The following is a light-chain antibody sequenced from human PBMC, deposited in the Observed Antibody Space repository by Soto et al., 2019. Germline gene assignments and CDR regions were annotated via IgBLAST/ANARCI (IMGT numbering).Light chain of an antibody. CDR1: SSDVGAYNF. Sequence: QSALTQPASVSGSPGQSITISCTGTSSDVGAYNFVSWYQQFPGKAPKLMIYEVSNRPSGVSDRFSGSKSGNTASLIISGLGPEDGVVYYCSSQTASATMFFGGGTKVPVL. V-gene: IGLV2-14*01. CDR3: SSQTASATMF. J-gene: IGLJ2*01. CDR2: EVS.